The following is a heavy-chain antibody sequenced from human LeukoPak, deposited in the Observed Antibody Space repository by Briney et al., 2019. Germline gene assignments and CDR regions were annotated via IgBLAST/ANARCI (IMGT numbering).Heavy chain of an antibody. D-gene: IGHD2-21*02. V-gene: IGHV1-18*01. Sequence: GASEKVSCKASGYTFTSYGISWVRQAPGQGLEWMGWISAYNGNTNYAQKLQGRVTMTTDTSTSTAYMELRSLRSDDTAVYYCARGGLAYCGGDCYSGWFDPWGQGTLVTVSS. CDR2: ISAYNGNT. CDR1: GYTFTSYG. CDR3: ARGGLAYCGGDCYSGWFDP. J-gene: IGHJ5*02.